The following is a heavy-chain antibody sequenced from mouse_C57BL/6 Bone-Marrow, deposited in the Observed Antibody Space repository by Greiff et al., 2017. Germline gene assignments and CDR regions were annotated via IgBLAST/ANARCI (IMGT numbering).Heavy chain of an antibody. V-gene: IGHV2-6-1*01. CDR3: ARQGIYYDYDDYAMDY. CDR1: GFSLTSYG. Sequence: VQLVESGPGLVAPSQSLSITCTVSGFSLTSYGVHWVRQPPGQGLEWLVVIWSDGSTTYNSALKSRLSISKDNSKSQVFLKMNSLQTDDTAMYYCARQGIYYDYDDYAMDYWGQGTSVTVSS. D-gene: IGHD2-4*01. CDR2: IWSDGST. J-gene: IGHJ4*01.